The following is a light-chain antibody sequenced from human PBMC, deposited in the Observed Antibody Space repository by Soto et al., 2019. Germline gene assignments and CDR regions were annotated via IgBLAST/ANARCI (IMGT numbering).Light chain of an antibody. J-gene: IGLJ2*01. CDR1: TSDIGGYKY. Sequence: QSALIQPASVSGSPGQSITISCTGTTSDIGGYKYVSWYQQFPGKAPTLMMYEVSNRPSGISNRFSGSKSGNTASLTISGLQAEDEADYYCSSYTSNSAPVIFGGGTKLTV. CDR3: SSYTSNSAPVI. CDR2: EVS. V-gene: IGLV2-14*01.